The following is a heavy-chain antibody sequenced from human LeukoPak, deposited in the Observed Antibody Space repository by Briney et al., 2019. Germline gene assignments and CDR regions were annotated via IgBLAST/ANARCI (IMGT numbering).Heavy chain of an antibody. V-gene: IGHV4-39*07. CDR3: ARDDCSGGSCFSP. D-gene: IGHD2-15*01. J-gene: IGHJ5*02. Sequence: PSETLSLTCTVSGGSISSSSYYWGWIRQPPGKGLEWIGSIYYSGSTYYNPSLKSRVTISVDTSKNQFSLKLSSVTAADTAVYYCARDDCSGGSCFSPWGQGTLVTVSS. CDR1: GGSISSSSYY. CDR2: IYYSGST.